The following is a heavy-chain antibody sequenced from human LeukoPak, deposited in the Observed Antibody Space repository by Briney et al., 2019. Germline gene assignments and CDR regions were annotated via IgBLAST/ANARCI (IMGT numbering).Heavy chain of an antibody. CDR1: GGSINSDY. CDR3: ARGAGWYNY. D-gene: IGHD6-19*01. CDR2: IYHTGKT. Sequence: PSETLSLTCTVSGGSINSDYWSWLRQPPGEGPEWIAYIYHTGKTSYNPSLKSRVTISIDTSKKQFSLKMRSVTAADTAVYYCARGAGWYNYWGQGTLVTVSS. J-gene: IGHJ4*02. V-gene: IGHV4-59*01.